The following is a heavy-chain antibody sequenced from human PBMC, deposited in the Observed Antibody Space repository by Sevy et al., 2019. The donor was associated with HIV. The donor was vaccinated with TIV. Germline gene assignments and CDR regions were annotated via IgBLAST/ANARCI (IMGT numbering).Heavy chain of an antibody. CDR2: ISYDGSDK. CDR3: ARGPGVVAVAALNWFDP. J-gene: IGHJ5*02. CDR1: GLTFSSYA. V-gene: IGHV3-30*04. D-gene: IGHD2-15*01. Sequence: GGYLRLSCAASGLTFSSYAMHWVRQAPGKGLEWVAVISYDGSDKYFADSVKVRFTISRDNSKNTLFLQMNSLRTEDTAVYYCARGPGVVAVAALNWFDPWGQGTLVTVSS.